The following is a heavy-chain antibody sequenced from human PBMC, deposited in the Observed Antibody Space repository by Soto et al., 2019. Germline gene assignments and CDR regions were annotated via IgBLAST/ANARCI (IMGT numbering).Heavy chain of an antibody. CDR3: ARTDLKLVVPASSRGFHNWYFDL. CDR1: GGTFSSYA. CDR2: ILPIFGTA. V-gene: IGHV1-69*01. D-gene: IGHD2-2*01. J-gene: IGHJ2*01. Sequence: QVQLVQSGAEVKKPGSSVKVSCKASGGTFSSYAISWVRQAPGHGLEWMGGILPIFGTANYAQKFQGRVTITADESTSKAYMELSSLRSEDTAVYYCARTDLKLVVPASSRGFHNWYFDLCGRGTLVTVSS.